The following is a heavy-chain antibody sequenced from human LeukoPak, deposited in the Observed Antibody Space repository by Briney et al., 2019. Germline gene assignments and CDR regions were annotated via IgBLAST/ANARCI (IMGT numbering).Heavy chain of an antibody. V-gene: IGHV3-30*02. D-gene: IGHD6-13*01. J-gene: IGHJ3*02. CDR2: IRYDGSNK. CDR1: GFTFSSYG. Sequence: GGSLTLSCAASGFTFSSYGMHWVRQAPGKGLEWVAFIRYDGSNKYYADSVKGRFTISRDNSKNTLYLQMNSLRAEDTAVYYCAKDHGAAARAFDIWGQGTMVTVSS. CDR3: AKDHGAAARAFDI.